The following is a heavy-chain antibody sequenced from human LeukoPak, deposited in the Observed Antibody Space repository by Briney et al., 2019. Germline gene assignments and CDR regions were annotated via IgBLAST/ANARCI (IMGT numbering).Heavy chain of an antibody. V-gene: IGHV3-48*03. CDR1: GFTFSSYD. J-gene: IGHJ4*02. CDR2: ISSSGSNI. D-gene: IGHD6-6*01. CDR3: ARLYSSSSGRALDY. Sequence: PGGSLRLSCAASGFTFSSYDMNWVRQAPGKGLEWVSYISSSGSNIYYADSVKGRFTISRDNAKNSLFLQMNSLRAEDTAVYYCARLYSSSSGRALDYWGQGTLVTVSS.